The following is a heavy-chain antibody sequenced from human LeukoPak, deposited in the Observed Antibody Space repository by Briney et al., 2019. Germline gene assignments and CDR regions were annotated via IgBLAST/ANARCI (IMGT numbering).Heavy chain of an antibody. V-gene: IGHV3-30*04. J-gene: IGHJ4*02. Sequence: GRSLRLSCAASGFTFSSYAMHWVRQAPGKGLEWVAVISYDGSNKYYADSVKGRFTISRDNAKNSLYLQMNSLRAEDTAVYYCARSPAAKKPLDYWGQGTLVTVSS. CDR1: GFTFSSYA. CDR3: ARSPAAKKPLDY. D-gene: IGHD6-13*01. CDR2: ISYDGSNK.